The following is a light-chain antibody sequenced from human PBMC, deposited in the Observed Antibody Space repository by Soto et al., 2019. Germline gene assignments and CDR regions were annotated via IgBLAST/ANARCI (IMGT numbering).Light chain of an antibody. J-gene: IGKJ2*01. V-gene: IGKV3-11*01. CDR1: QSVSSY. CDR3: QQRSNWPGT. Sequence: EIVLTQSPATLSLSPGERATLSCRASQSVSSYLAWYQQKPGQAPRLLIYDASNRATRIPARFSGSGSGTDFTLTISSLEPEDFAVYYCQQRSNWPGTFGQGTKLEIK. CDR2: DAS.